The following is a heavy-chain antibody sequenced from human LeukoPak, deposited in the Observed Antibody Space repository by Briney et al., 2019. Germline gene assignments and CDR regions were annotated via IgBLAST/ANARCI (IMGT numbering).Heavy chain of an antibody. J-gene: IGHJ4*02. D-gene: IGHD4-17*01. Sequence: GGSLRLSCAASGFTFSDYYMSWIRQAPGKGLEWVSYISSSGSTIYYADSVKGRFTISRDNAKNSLYLQMNSLRAEDTALYHCARGPDYGDFFFDYWGQGTLVTVSS. V-gene: IGHV3-11*01. CDR2: ISSSGSTI. CDR1: GFTFSDYY. CDR3: ARGPDYGDFFFDY.